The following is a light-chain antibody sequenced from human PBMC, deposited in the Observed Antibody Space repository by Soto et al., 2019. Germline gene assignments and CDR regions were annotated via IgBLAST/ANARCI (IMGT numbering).Light chain of an antibody. V-gene: IGKV1-5*03. CDR1: QSISSW. Sequence: DIQMTQSPSTLSASVGDRVTITCRASQSISSWLAWYQQKPGKAPKLLIYKASILESGVPSRFSGSGSGTEFTLTISSLQPDDVATYYCQHYNSYSPRTFGQGTKVEIK. CDR2: KAS. CDR3: QHYNSYSPRT. J-gene: IGKJ1*01.